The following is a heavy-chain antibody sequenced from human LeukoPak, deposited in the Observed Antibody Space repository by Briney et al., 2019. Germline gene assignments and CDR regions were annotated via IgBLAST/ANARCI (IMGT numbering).Heavy chain of an antibody. CDR2: IYHSGST. V-gene: IGHV4-30-2*01. Sequence: SQTLSLTCTVSGGSISSGGYSWSWIRQPPGKGLEWIGYIYHSGSTYYNPSLKSRVTISVDRSKNQFSLKLSSVTAADTAVYYCARVHGSGSFYNWFDPWGQGTLVTVSS. CDR3: ARVHGSGSFYNWFDP. CDR1: GGSISSGGYS. D-gene: IGHD3-10*01. J-gene: IGHJ5*02.